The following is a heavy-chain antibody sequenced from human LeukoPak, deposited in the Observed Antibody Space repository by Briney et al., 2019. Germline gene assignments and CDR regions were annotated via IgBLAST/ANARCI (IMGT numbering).Heavy chain of an antibody. D-gene: IGHD5-18*01. V-gene: IGHV3-30-3*01. CDR1: GFTFSSYA. J-gene: IGHJ4*02. CDR2: ISYDGSNK. Sequence: GGSLRLSCAASGFTFSSYAMHWVRQAPGKGLEWVAVISYDGSNKYYADSVKGRFTISRDNSKNTLYLQMNSLRAEDTAVYYCAKGQDTYGHPFDYWGQGTLVTVSS. CDR3: AKGQDTYGHPFDY.